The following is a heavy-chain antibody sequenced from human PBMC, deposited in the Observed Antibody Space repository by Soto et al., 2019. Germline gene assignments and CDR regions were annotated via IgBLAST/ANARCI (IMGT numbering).Heavy chain of an antibody. CDR2: IWYDGSNK. V-gene: IGHV3-33*01. J-gene: IGHJ4*02. D-gene: IGHD6-6*01. CDR1: VFTFSSYG. Sequence: LXLSCAASVFTFSSYGMHWVRQAPGKGLEWVAVIWYDGSNKYYADSVKGRFTISRDNSKNTLYLQMNSLRAEDTAVYYCARDPSSIAARAFDYWGQGTLVTVSS. CDR3: ARDPSSIAARAFDY.